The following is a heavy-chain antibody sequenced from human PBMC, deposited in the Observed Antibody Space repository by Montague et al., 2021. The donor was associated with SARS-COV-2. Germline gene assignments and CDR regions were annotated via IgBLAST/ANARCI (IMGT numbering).Heavy chain of an antibody. CDR1: GDSVSTNSGT. D-gene: IGHD2-15*01. Sequence: CAISGDSVSTNSGTWNWVRLYPSTRLEWLGRIYYRSEWYSDYSVSVKSRISINPDTSKNQFSLQLNSVTPEDTAVYYCARAERGSCGDGNCYQYFFNYWGQGTLVTVSS. CDR3: ARAERGSCGDGNCYQYFFNY. CDR2: IYYRSEWYS. V-gene: IGHV6-1*01. J-gene: IGHJ4*02.